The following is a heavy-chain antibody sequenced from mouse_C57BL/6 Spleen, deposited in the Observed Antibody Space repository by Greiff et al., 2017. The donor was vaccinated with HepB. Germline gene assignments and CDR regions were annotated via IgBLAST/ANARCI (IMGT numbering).Heavy chain of an antibody. J-gene: IGHJ4*01. V-gene: IGHV1-61*01. CDR3: ARIYYDYYYAMDY. Sequence: QVQLQQPGAELVRPGSSVKLSCKASGYTFTSYWMDWVKQRPGQGLEWIGNIYPSDSETNYNQKFKDKATLTVDKSSSTAYMQLSSLTSEDSAVYYCARIYYDYYYAMDYWGQGTSVTVSS. CDR2: IYPSDSET. D-gene: IGHD2-4*01. CDR1: GYTFTSYW.